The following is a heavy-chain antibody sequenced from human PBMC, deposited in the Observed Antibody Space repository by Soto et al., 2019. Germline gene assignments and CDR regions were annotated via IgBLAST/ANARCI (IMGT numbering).Heavy chain of an antibody. CDR2: IYYSGST. CDR1: GDSISSGDYY. D-gene: IGHD6-13*01. J-gene: IGHJ6*02. CDR3: SRGAGYYGMDV. V-gene: IGHV4-30-4*01. Sequence: QVQLQESGAGLVKPSQTLSLTCTVSGDSISSGDYYWSWIRQPPGKGLEWIGYIYYSGSTYYNPSLKSRVTISVDTSKNQFSLKLSSVTAADTAVYYCSRGAGYYGMDVWGQGTTVTVSS.